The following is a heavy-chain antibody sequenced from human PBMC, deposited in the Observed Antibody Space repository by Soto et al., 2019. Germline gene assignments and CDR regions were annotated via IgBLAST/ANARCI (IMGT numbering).Heavy chain of an antibody. CDR1: GFTFSSFE. CDR2: ISSSGSTK. J-gene: IGHJ4*02. D-gene: IGHD6-19*01. CDR3: ARDEGSAWYFDY. V-gene: IGHV3-48*03. Sequence: EVQPVESGGGLVQPGGSLRLSCAASGFTFSSFEMNWVRQAPGKGLEWVSYISSSGSTKYYADSVKGRFTISRDNAKNSLYLQMNSLRAEDTAVYYCARDEGSAWYFDYWGQGTLVTVSS.